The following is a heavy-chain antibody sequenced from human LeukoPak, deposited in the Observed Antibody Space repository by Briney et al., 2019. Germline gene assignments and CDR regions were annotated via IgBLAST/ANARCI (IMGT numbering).Heavy chain of an antibody. J-gene: IGHJ4*02. V-gene: IGHV1-2*02. Sequence: GASVKVSCKASGYTFTGYYMHWVRQAPGQGLEWMGWINPNSGGTNYAQKFQGRVTMTRDTSISTAYMERRLRSDDTAVYYCARGADSAYYVTYFFDYWGQGTLVTVSS. CDR1: GYTFTGYY. CDR2: INPNSGGT. CDR3: ARGADSAYYVTYFFDY. D-gene: IGHD3-22*01.